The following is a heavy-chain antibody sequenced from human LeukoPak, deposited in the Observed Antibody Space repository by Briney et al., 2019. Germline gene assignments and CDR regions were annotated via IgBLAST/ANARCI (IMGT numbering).Heavy chain of an antibody. CDR2: ISGSGGST. CDR1: GFTFSNYA. CDR3: AKDRVYRSGGSCPPDYGMDV. V-gene: IGHV3-23*01. Sequence: HSGGSLRLSCAASGFTFSNYAMSWVRQAPGKGLEWVSAISGSGGSTYYADSVKGRFTISRDNSKNTLYLQMNSLRAEDTAVYYCAKDRVYRSGGSCPPDYGMDVWGKGTTVTVSS. D-gene: IGHD2-15*01. J-gene: IGHJ6*04.